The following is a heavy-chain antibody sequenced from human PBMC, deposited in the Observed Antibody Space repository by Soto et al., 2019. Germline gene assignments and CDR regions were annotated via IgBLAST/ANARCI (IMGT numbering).Heavy chain of an antibody. J-gene: IGHJ4*02. CDR2: IDGVGTVI. D-gene: IGHD2-15*01. CDR3: VREVCSGGLCKVFDY. Sequence: EVHLVESGGDLVQPGGSLRLSCAASGFTFSSYWMHWARQAPGKGLVWLSSIDGVGTVIPHADTVKGRFTVSRDNVKNTLYLQMNSLRAEDTAVYYCVREVCSGGLCKVFDYWGQGTPVTVSP. CDR1: GFTFSSYW. V-gene: IGHV3-74*01.